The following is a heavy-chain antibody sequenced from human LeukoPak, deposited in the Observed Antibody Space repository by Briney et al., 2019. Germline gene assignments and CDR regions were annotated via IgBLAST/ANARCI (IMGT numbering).Heavy chain of an antibody. Sequence: GGSLRLSCAASGFTFSSYSMNWVRQAPGKGLEWVSSISSSSSYIYYADSVKGRFTISRDNAKNTLYLQMNSLRAEDTAVYYCAKASKGIAAAGTAPAFYRLDYYYGMDVWGQGTTVTVSS. D-gene: IGHD6-13*01. CDR3: AKASKGIAAAGTAPAFYRLDYYYGMDV. CDR2: ISSSSSYI. V-gene: IGHV3-21*04. CDR1: GFTFSSYS. J-gene: IGHJ6*02.